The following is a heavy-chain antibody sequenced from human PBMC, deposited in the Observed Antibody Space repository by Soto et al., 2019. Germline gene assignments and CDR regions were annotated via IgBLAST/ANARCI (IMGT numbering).Heavy chain of an antibody. CDR1: GGTFSSYA. V-gene: IGHV1-69*12. D-gene: IGHD3-16*01. Sequence: QVQLVQSGAEVKKPGSSVKVSCKASGGTFSSYAISWVRQAPGQGLEWMGGISPIFGTANYAQKFQGRVTITADDSTSTADIEPSSARTENTAVYFSARGFGMATIWWSGAGYYYYGMDVWGQGTTVTVSS. CDR2: ISPIFGTA. J-gene: IGHJ6*02. CDR3: ARGFGMATIWWSGAGYYYYGMDV.